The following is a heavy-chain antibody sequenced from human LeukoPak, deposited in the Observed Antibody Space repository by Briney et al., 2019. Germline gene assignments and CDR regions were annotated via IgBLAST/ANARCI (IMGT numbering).Heavy chain of an antibody. V-gene: IGHV4-31*03. CDR2: IYYSGST. J-gene: IGHJ5*02. D-gene: IGHD1-1*01. CDR3: ARAPSATGLYSNWFDP. Sequence: SETLSLTCTVSGGSISSGGYYWSWIRQHPGEGLEWIGYIYYSGSTYYNPSLKSRVTISVDTSKNQFSLKLSSVTAADTAVYYCARAPSATGLYSNWFDPWGQGTLVTVSS. CDR1: GGSISSGGYY.